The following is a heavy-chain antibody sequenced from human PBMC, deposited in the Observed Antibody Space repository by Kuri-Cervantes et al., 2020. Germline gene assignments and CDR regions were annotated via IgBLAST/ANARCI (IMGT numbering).Heavy chain of an antibody. V-gene: IGHV1-24*01. CDR3: ARTMVRGVIYSMYY. D-gene: IGHD3-10*01. CDR1: GYTLTELS. CDR2: FDPEDGET. J-gene: IGHJ4*02. Sequence: ASVKVSCKVSGYTLTELSMHWVRQAPGKGLEWMGGFDPEDGETIYAQKFQGRVTMTEDTSTDTAYMELSSLRSDDTAVYYCARTMVRGVIYSMYYWGQGTLVTVSS.